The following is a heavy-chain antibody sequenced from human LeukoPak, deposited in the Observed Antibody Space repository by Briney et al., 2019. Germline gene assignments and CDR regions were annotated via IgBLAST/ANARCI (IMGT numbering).Heavy chain of an antibody. V-gene: IGHV3-20*04. CDR3: ARASRGDYFLPHY. CDR2: INWNGGST. Sequence: GGSLRLSCAASGFTFSSYEMNWVRQAPGKGLEWVSGINWNGGSTGYADSVKGRFTISRDNAKNSLYLQMNSLRAEDTALYYCARASRGDYFLPHYWGQGTLVTVSS. J-gene: IGHJ4*02. CDR1: GFTFSSYE. D-gene: IGHD4-17*01.